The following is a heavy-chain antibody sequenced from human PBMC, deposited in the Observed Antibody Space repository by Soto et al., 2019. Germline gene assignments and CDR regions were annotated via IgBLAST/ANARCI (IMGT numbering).Heavy chain of an antibody. V-gene: IGHV3-74*01. Sequence: EVQVVESGGDLVQRGGSLRLSCAASGFPFSSYWMHWVRHTPGKGLDWVARISGGGGTTYYAASVTGRFTVSRDNAKNTLSLQISGLGDEDTAVYYCARQYYGILTCYYTDYWGQGTLVSVSS. D-gene: IGHD3-9*01. CDR3: ARQYYGILTCYYTDY. CDR2: ISGGGGTT. J-gene: IGHJ4*02. CDR1: GFPFSSYW.